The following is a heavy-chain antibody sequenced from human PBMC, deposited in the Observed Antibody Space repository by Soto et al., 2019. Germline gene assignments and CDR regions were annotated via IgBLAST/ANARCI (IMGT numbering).Heavy chain of an antibody. CDR3: VKSRGGANYDFFD. V-gene: IGHV3-64D*06. J-gene: IGHJ4*02. D-gene: IGHD2-21*01. CDR1: GFTFSSYS. Sequence: PGGSLRLSCSASGFTFSSYSMHWVRQSPGKGLEYLSHVSGDGVRIYYADSVKGRFTIPRDNSKNMLYLQMSSLGPDDSAVYYCVKSRGGANYDFFDSGQGTLVTVSS. CDR2: VSGDGVRI.